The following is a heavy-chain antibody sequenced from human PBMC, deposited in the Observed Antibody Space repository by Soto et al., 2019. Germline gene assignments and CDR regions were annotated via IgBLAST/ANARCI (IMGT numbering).Heavy chain of an antibody. CDR2: IYHSGST. V-gene: IGHV4-4*02. D-gene: IGHD6-13*01. Sequence: QVQLQESGPGLVKPSGTLSLTCAVSGDSINRDKWWIWVRQPPGKGLEWIGEIYHSGSTNFNPSLKSRLTISVDKSKNQFSLKLTSVTAADTAVYYCARDGGRAAGYAFDIGGQGTMITVSS. CDR1: GDSINRDKW. CDR3: ARDGGRAAGYAFDI. J-gene: IGHJ3*02.